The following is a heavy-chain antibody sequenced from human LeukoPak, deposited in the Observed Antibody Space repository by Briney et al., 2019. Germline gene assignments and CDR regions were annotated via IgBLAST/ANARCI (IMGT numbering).Heavy chain of an antibody. V-gene: IGHV3-15*07. J-gene: IGHJ4*02. CDR2: IKSKTDGGTT. Sequence: PGGPLRLSCAASGFTFSNAWMNWVRQAPGKGLEWVGRIKSKTDGGTTDYAAPVKGRFTISRDDSKNTLYLQMNSLKTEDTAVYYCTTEVAAAGLNDYWGQGTLVTVSS. D-gene: IGHD6-13*01. CDR3: TTEVAAAGLNDY. CDR1: GFTFSNAW.